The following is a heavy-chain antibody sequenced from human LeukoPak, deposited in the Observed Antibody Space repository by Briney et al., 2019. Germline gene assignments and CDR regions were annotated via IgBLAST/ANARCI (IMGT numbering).Heavy chain of an antibody. CDR1: GGSISSYY. CDR2: INHSGST. V-gene: IGHV4-34*01. D-gene: IGHD3-22*01. CDR3: TRDGPRSSGYPDN. J-gene: IGHJ4*02. Sequence: SETLSLTCTVSGGSISSYYWSWIRQPPGKGLEWIGEINHSGSTNYNPSLKSRVTISVDTSKNQFSLKLSSVTAADTAVYYCTRDGPRSSGYPDNWGQGTLVTVSS.